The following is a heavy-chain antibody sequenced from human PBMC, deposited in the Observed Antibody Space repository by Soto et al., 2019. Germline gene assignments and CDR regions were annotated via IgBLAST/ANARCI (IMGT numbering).Heavy chain of an antibody. CDR3: ARRGPGTYFDY. V-gene: IGHV3-23*01. J-gene: IGHJ4*02. D-gene: IGHD6-13*01. CDR1: GFTFSSYA. Sequence: VQLLESGGGLVQPGGSLRLSCAGSGFTFSSYAMRWVRQAPGKGLEWVSAISGSGDSTYYTDSVKGRFTISRDNSKNTLYLQMNSLRAEDTAVYYCARRGPGTYFDYWGQGTLVTVSS. CDR2: ISGSGDST.